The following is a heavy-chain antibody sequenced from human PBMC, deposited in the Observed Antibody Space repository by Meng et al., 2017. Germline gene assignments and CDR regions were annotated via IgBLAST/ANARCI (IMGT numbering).Heavy chain of an antibody. D-gene: IGHD3-3*01. J-gene: IGHJ4*02. CDR2: IYWDDDK. V-gene: IGHV2-5*02. CDR1: GFSLSTSGVG. CDR3: AHSKKTYYDFWSGYLGYYFDY. Sequence: QITLKWSGPTLVKPTQTLTLTCTFSGFSLSTSGVGVGWIRQPPGKALEWLALIYWDDDKRYSPSLKSRLTITKDTSKNQVVLTMTNMDPVDTATYYCAHSKKTYYDFWSGYLGYYFDYWGQGTLVTVSS.